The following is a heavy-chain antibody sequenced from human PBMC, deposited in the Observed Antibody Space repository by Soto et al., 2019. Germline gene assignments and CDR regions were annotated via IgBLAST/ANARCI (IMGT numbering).Heavy chain of an antibody. CDR2: IYPGDSDT. V-gene: IGHV5-51*01. Sequence: GESLKISCKGSGYSFTSYWIGWVRQMPGKGLEWMGIIYPGDSDTRYSPSFQGQVTISADKSISTAYLQWSSLKASDTAMYYCARHGSFWSGYYYWLDYWGQGTLVTVSS. CDR1: GYSFTSYW. CDR3: ARHGSFWSGYYYWLDY. J-gene: IGHJ4*02. D-gene: IGHD3-3*01.